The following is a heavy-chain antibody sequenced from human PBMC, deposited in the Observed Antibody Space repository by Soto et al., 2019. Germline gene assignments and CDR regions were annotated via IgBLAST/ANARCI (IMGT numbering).Heavy chain of an antibody. CDR1: GGSVTNSSYY. Sequence: SETLSVTCTVCGGSVTNSSYYWGLILQSPGKGLEWIGSVYYRGRSYSKSSVKIRVTISVDTSKNPFSLSLNSVTASETAVYFCVSQRTTVPTQAYFDYWGPGALVTVSS. CDR2: VYYRGRS. CDR3: VSQRTTVPTQAYFDY. D-gene: IGHD4-17*01. V-gene: IGHV4-39*01. J-gene: IGHJ4*02.